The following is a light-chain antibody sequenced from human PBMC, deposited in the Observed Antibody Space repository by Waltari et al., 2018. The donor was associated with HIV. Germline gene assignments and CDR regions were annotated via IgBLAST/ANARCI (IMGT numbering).Light chain of an antibody. CDR1: SSHIENEN. CDR2: KDT. Sequence: QSVLTQPPSASGAPGQRVTISCSGSSSHIENENVYWYQQFPGAAPKLLIYKDTQRPSGVPDRFTGSKSGTSASLAIGGLRSDDEADYYCVGWDSRLRGYVFGAGTKVTVL. J-gene: IGLJ1*01. V-gene: IGLV1-47*01. CDR3: VGWDSRLRGYV.